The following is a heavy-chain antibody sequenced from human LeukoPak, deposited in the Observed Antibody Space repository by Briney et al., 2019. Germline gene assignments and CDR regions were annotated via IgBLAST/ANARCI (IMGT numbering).Heavy chain of an antibody. CDR2: FDPEDGET. D-gene: IGHD3-10*01. J-gene: IGHJ4*02. CDR3: ATAPDYYGSGSLDY. V-gene: IGHV1-24*01. Sequence: ASVKVSCKVSGYTLTELSMHWVRQAPGKGLEWMGGFDPEDGETIYAQKFQGRVTMTEDTSTDTAYMELSSLRSEDTAVYYCATAPDYYGSGSLDYWGQGTLVTVSS. CDR1: GYTLTELS.